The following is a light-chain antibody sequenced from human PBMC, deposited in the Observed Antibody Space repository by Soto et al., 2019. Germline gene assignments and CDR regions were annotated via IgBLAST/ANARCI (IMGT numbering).Light chain of an antibody. V-gene: IGKV3-20*01. CDR1: QSVSSDD. J-gene: IGKJ1*01. Sequence: EIVLTQSPGTLSLSPGETAILSCRASQSVSSDDLAWYQQKPGQAPRLLIHGTSSRATGIPDRFSGGGSGTDFTLTISRLEPEDFAVYYCQQYNNWPPWTFGQGTKVEIK. CDR3: QQYNNWPPWT. CDR2: GTS.